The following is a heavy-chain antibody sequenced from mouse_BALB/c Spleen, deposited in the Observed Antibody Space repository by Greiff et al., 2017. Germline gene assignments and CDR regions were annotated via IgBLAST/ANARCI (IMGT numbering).Heavy chain of an antibody. V-gene: IGHV5-15*02. J-gene: IGHJ2*01. CDR2: ISNLAYSI. CDR1: GFTFSDYG. CDR3: ARVTYYFDY. D-gene: IGHD2-12*01. Sequence: EVKLEESGGGLVQPGGSRKLSCAASGFTFSDYGMAWVRQAPGKGPEWVAFISNLAYSIYYADTVTGRFTISRENAKNTLYLEMSSLRSEDTAMYYCARVTYYFDYWGQGTTLTVSS.